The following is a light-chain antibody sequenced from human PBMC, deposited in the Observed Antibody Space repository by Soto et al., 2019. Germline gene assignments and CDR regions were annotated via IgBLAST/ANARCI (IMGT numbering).Light chain of an antibody. V-gene: IGKV1-39*01. CDR1: QTISTY. CDR3: QHSYSSPRT. J-gene: IGKJ2*01. CDR2: AAS. Sequence: DIQMTQSPSSLSASVGDRVSISCRASQTISTYLNWYHQKPGKAPKLLIFAASTLHSGVPSRFSGSGSGTDFTLTITSVQPEDFATYYCQHSYSSPRTFGQGTKLEIK.